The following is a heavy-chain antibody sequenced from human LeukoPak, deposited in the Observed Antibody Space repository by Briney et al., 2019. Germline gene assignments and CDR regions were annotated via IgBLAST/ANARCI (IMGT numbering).Heavy chain of an antibody. CDR2: IIPIFGTA. CDR1: GGTFSSYA. Sequence: GASVKVSCKASGGTFSSYAISWVRQAPGQGLEWMGGIIPIFGTANYAQKFQGRVTITTDESTSTAYMELSSLRSEDTAVYYCAGSYSKYYYYYYMDVWGKGTTVTVSS. V-gene: IGHV1-69*05. CDR3: AGSYSKYYYYYYMDV. J-gene: IGHJ6*03. D-gene: IGHD1-26*01.